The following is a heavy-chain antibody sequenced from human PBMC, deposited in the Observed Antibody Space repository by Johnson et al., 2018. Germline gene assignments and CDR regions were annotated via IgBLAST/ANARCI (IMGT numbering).Heavy chain of an antibody. CDR3: AKGETAMVNRYYYMDV. V-gene: IGHV3-43D*03. D-gene: IGHD5-18*01. J-gene: IGHJ6*03. CDR2: ISWAGGST. CDR1: GFTFDDYA. Sequence: EVQLVETGGVVVQPGGSLRLSCAASGFTFDDYAMHWVRQAPGKGMEWVSLISWAGGSTYYAASVEGRFTISREKRKTSLYLQMNSLRAEDTALYFCAKGETAMVNRYYYMDVWGKGTTVTVSS.